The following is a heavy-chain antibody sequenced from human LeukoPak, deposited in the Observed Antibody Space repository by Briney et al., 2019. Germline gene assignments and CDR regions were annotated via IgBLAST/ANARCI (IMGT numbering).Heavy chain of an antibody. D-gene: IGHD5-12*01. CDR2: INTNTGKP. V-gene: IGHV7-4-1*02. Sequence: GASVKVSCKASGYSFTNYAMNWVRQAPGQGLEWMGWINTNTGKPTYAQGFTGRFVFSLDTSVSTAYLQMSSLKAEDTAVYYCARVRLYSGFDFDAFDMWGQGTMVTVSS. J-gene: IGHJ3*02. CDR1: GYSFTNYA. CDR3: ARVRLYSGFDFDAFDM.